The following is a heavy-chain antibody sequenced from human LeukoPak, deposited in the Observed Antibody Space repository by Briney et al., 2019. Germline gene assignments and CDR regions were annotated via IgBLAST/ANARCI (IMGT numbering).Heavy chain of an antibody. Sequence: ASVKVSCKASGYTFTTYGITWVRQAPGQGLEWMGWISAYNGSTNYAQKFQGRVTMTTDTSTSTAYMELRSLRSDDTAVYYCARALVDGYKELGYWGQGTLVTVSS. D-gene: IGHD5-24*01. J-gene: IGHJ4*02. CDR1: GYTFTTYG. V-gene: IGHV1-18*01. CDR2: ISAYNGST. CDR3: ARALVDGYKELGY.